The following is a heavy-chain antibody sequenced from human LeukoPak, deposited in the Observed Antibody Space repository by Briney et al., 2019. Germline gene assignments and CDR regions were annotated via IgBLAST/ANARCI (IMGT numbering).Heavy chain of an antibody. J-gene: IGHJ4*02. D-gene: IGHD4-17*01. V-gene: IGHV3-30*01. CDR3: ARWVTTIDY. Sequence: DSVKGRFTISRDNSKNTLYLQMTSLRAEDTAVYYCARWVTTIDYWGQGTLVTVSS.